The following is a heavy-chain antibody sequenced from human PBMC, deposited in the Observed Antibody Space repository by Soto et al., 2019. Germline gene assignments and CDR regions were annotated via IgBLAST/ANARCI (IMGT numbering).Heavy chain of an antibody. CDR2: IYPGDSDT. D-gene: IGHD6-13*01. J-gene: IGHJ6*02. V-gene: IGHV5-51*01. Sequence: GESLKISCKGSGYSFTCYWIGWVCQMPGKGLEWMGIIYPGDSDTRYSPSFQGQVTISADKSISTAYLQWSSLKASDTAMYYCARLRDSSSWYSRYYYSGMDVWGQGTTVTVSS. CDR3: ARLRDSSSWYSRYYYSGMDV. CDR1: GYSFTCYW.